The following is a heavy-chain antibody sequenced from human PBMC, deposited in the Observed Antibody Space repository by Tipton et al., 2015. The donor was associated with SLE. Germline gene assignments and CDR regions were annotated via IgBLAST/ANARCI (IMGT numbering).Heavy chain of an antibody. V-gene: IGHV4-30-2*01. D-gene: IGHD1-26*01. CDR3: ARDQAGATSYFDP. Sequence: TLSLTCSVSGDSVSSYSWSWIRQPPGKGLEWIGYIYHSGRAFYNVSLRSRVTMSVDTSKNQFFLSLTSVTAADTAVYFCARDQAGATSYFDPWGQGTLVIVSS. CDR1: GDSVSSYS. CDR2: IYHSGRA. J-gene: IGHJ5*02.